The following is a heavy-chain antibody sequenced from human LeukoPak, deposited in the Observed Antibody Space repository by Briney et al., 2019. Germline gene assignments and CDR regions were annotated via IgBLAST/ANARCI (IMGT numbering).Heavy chain of an antibody. J-gene: IGHJ6*03. V-gene: IGHV3-23*01. CDR3: AKVPYYDFWSGYPAYYYYYMDV. CDR2: ISGSGGST. Sequence: GGSLRLSCAASGFTFSSYAMSWVRQAPGKGLEWVSAISGSGGSTYYADSVKGRFTISRDNSKNTLYLQMNSLRAEDTAVYYCAKVPYYDFWSGYPAYYYYYMDVWGKGTTVTVSS. D-gene: IGHD3-3*01. CDR1: GFTFSSYA.